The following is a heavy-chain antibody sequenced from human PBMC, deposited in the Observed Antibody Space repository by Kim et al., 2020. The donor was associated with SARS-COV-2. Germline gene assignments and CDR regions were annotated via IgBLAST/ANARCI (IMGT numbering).Heavy chain of an antibody. Sequence: SETLSLTCTVSGGSISSYYWSWIRQPAGKGLEWIGRIYTSGSTNYNPSLKSRVTMSVDTSKNPFSLKLSSVTAADTAVYYCARGGNDIVATIFEHYYYYGMDVWGQGTTVTVSS. CDR3: ARGGNDIVATIFEHYYYYGMDV. CDR1: GGSISSYY. J-gene: IGHJ6*02. D-gene: IGHD5-12*01. CDR2: IYTSGST. V-gene: IGHV4-4*07.